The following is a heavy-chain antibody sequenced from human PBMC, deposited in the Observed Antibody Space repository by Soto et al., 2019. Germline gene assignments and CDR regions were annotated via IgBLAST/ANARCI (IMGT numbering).Heavy chain of an antibody. V-gene: IGHV1-69*01. CDR2: IIPIFGTA. J-gene: IGHJ5*02. D-gene: IGHD4-17*01. CDR1: GGTFSSYA. Sequence: QVQLVQSGAEVKKPGSSVKVSCKASGGTFSSYAISWVRQAPGQGLEWMGGIIPIFGTANYAQKFQGRVTITADESTSTAYRELSSLGSEDTAVYYCARERWDKGTTVTTKFDPWGQGTLVTVSS. CDR3: ARERWDKGTTVTTKFDP.